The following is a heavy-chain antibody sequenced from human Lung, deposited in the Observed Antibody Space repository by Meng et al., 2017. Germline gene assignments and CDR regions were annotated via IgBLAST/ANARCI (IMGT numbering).Heavy chain of an antibody. J-gene: IGHJ4*02. CDR2: IRGTDGTT. CDR3: ARGGGGSIVDY. CDR1: GFIFHNYA. Sequence: ESLKISCAASGFIFHNYAMMWVRQAPGKGLEWISIIRGTDGTTYYADSVKGRFTISRDNSKSTLYLQLNSLGAEDTALYYCARGGGGSIVDYWGQGTLVTVSS. D-gene: IGHD3-10*01. V-gene: IGHV3-23*01.